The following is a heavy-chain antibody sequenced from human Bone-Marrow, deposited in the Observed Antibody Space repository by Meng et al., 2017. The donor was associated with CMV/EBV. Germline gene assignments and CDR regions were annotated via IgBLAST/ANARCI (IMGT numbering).Heavy chain of an antibody. CDR3: ANYYDSSGYGIDI. CDR2: IYYSGSS. J-gene: IGHJ3*02. V-gene: IGHV4-59*01. CDR1: GGSISSYY. Sequence: SETLSLTCTVSGGSISSYYWSWIRQPPGKGLEWIGYIYYSGSSNYNPSLKSRVTISVDTSKNQFSLKLNSVTAADTAVYYCANYYDSSGYGIDIWGQGTMVTVSS. D-gene: IGHD3-22*01.